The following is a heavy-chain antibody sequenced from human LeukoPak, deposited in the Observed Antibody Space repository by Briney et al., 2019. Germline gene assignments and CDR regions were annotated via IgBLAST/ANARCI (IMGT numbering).Heavy chain of an antibody. CDR1: GFTFNNYN. D-gene: IGHD1-26*01. J-gene: IGHJ6*03. CDR3: ARDPYSGNYGSYYYYYMDV. Sequence: GGSLRLSCAASGFTFNNYNMNWVRQAPGKALEWVSSFTSSGTYIFYADSVKGRFTLSRDNAKNSLYLQINSLGPEDTAVYFCARDPYSGNYGSYYYYYMDVWGKGTTVTVSS. CDR2: FTSSGTYI. V-gene: IGHV3-21*01.